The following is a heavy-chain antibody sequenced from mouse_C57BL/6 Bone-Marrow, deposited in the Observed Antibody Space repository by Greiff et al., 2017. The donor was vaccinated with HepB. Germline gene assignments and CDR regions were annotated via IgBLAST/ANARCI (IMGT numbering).Heavy chain of an antibody. CDR1: GYTFTSYW. J-gene: IGHJ2*01. V-gene: IGHV1-69*01. CDR2: IDPSDSYT. CDR3: AREGVLYYFDS. Sequence: QVQLQQPGAELVMPGASVKLSCKASGYTFTSYWMHWVKQRPGQGLEWIGEIDPSDSYTNYNQKFKGKSTLTVDKSSSTAYMQLSSLTSEDSAVYYCAREGVLYYFDSWAKAPLSQSPQ.